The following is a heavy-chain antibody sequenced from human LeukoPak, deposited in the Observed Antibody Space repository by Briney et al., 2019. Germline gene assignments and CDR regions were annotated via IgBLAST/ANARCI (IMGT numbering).Heavy chain of an antibody. CDR2: ISAYNGNT. CDR1: GYTFTSYG. J-gene: IGHJ6*02. D-gene: IGHD3-10*01. Sequence: ASVKVSCKASGYTFTSYGISWVRQAPGQGLEWMGWISAYNGNTNYAQKLQGRVTMTTDTSTSTAYMELRSLRSDDTAVYYCARDRYYGSGSTIYYYGMDVWGQGTTVTVSS. V-gene: IGHV1-18*01. CDR3: ARDRYYGSGSTIYYYGMDV.